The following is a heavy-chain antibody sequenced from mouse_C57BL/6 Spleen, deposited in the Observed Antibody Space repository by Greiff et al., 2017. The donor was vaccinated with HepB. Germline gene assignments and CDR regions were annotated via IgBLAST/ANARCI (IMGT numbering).Heavy chain of an antibody. CDR2: ISNGGGST. CDR3: ARQGGYDYDGTAFMDY. CDR1: GFTFSDYY. Sequence: EVKVEESGGGLVQPGGSLKLSCAASGFTFSDYYMYWVRQTPEKRLEWVAYISNGGGSTYYPDTVKGRFTITRDNAKNTLYLQMSRLKSEDTAMYYCARQGGYDYDGTAFMDYWGQGTSVTVSS. D-gene: IGHD2-4*01. J-gene: IGHJ4*01. V-gene: IGHV5-12*01.